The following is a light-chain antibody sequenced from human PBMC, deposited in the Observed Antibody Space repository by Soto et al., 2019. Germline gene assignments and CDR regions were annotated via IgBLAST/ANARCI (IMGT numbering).Light chain of an antibody. CDR1: QSISTW. CDR3: QQYTSYYT. Sequence: DIQMTQSPSTLSASVGDRVTITCRASQSISTWLAWYQQKPGQAPKLLIYKASTLQTVVPSRFSGSWSGADFTLTISSLQPEDFGTYYCQQYTSYYTFGQGTKLEIK. V-gene: IGKV1-5*03. CDR2: KAS. J-gene: IGKJ2*01.